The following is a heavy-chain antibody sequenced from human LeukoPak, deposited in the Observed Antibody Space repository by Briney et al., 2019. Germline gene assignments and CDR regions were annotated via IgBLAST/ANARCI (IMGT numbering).Heavy chain of an antibody. V-gene: IGHV1-2*02. CDR2: IKSNSGVT. D-gene: IGHD3-3*01. CDR3: ARAESFNFWSGSYQTTHTHFDY. Sequence: ASVKVSCKASGYTFTGYYTHWVRQAPGQGLEWMGWIKSNSGVTNYAQNFQGRVTMTRDTSISTAYMELSRLGSDDTAVYYCARAESFNFWSGSYQTTHTHFDYWGQGTLVTVSS. J-gene: IGHJ4*02. CDR1: GYTFTGYY.